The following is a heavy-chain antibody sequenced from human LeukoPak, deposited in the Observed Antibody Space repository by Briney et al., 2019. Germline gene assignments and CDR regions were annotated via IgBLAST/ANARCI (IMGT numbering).Heavy chain of an antibody. V-gene: IGHV3-23*01. CDR3: ATLIAAAGKFAY. J-gene: IGHJ4*02. Sequence: GGSLRLSCAASGFTFSSYAMSWVRQAPGKGLEWVSAISGSGGSTYYADSVKGRFTISRDNSKNTLYLQMNSLRAEDTAVYYCATLIAAAGKFAYWGQGTLVTVSS. D-gene: IGHD6-13*01. CDR1: GFTFSSYA. CDR2: ISGSGGST.